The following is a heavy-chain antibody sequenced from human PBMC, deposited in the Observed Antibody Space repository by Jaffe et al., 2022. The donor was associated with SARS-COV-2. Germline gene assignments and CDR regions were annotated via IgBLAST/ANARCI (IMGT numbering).Heavy chain of an antibody. CDR2: ISYDGSNK. V-gene: IGHV3-30*04. CDR1: GFTFSSYA. D-gene: IGHD1-26*01. Sequence: QVQLVESGGGVVQPGRSLRLSCAASGFTFSSYAMHWVRQAPGKGLEWVAVISYDGSNKYYADSVKGRFTISRDNSKNTLYLQMNSLRAEDTAVYYCARDHDPHMEGGTNYWGQGTLVTVSS. J-gene: IGHJ4*02. CDR3: ARDHDPHMEGGTNY.